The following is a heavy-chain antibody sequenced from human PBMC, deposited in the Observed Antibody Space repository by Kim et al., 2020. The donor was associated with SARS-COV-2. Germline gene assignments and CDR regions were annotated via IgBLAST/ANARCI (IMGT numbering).Heavy chain of an antibody. CDR3: AGNTGSYRIDY. Sequence: SETLSLTCAVYGGPFSAYFWGWIRQPPGKGLEWIGEINHSGITNYNPSLKSRVTLSVDASKNQISLKVNSVTAADTAVYYCAGNTGSYRIDYWGQGALVTVSS. D-gene: IGHD5-12*01. CDR2: INHSGIT. J-gene: IGHJ4*02. V-gene: IGHV4-34*01. CDR1: GGPFSAYF.